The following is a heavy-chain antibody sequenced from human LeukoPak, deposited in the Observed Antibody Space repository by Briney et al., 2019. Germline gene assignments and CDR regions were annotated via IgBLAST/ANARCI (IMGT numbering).Heavy chain of an antibody. J-gene: IGHJ4*02. CDR3: AKARTGVATNQDY. CDR1: GFTFSNYA. V-gene: IGHV3-23*01. D-gene: IGHD5-12*01. Sequence: PAGSLRLSCAASGFTFSNYAISWVRQPQGKGMERDSGISGSGASTFYADSVKGRLTASRDNSKNTLSLQMNSLRAEDTAVYYCAKARTGVATNQDYWGQGTLVTVSS. CDR2: ISGSGAST.